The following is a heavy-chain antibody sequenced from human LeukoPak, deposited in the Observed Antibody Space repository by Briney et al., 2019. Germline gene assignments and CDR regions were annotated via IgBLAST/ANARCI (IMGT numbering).Heavy chain of an antibody. CDR1: GFTFSTYS. CDR2: ISSRSSYI. CDR3: ALLVGATLDFDY. V-gene: IGHV3-21*01. J-gene: IGHJ4*02. D-gene: IGHD1-26*01. Sequence: GGSLRLSCAASGFTFSTYSMNWVRQAPGKGLEWVSSISSRSSYIYYADSVKGRFTISRDNAKNSLYLQMNSLRAEDTAVYYCALLVGATLDFDYWGQGTLVTVSS.